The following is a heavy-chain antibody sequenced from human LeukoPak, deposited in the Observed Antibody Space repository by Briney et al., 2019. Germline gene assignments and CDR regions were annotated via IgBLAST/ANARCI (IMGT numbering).Heavy chain of an antibody. V-gene: IGHV3-48*03. Sequence: GGSLRLSCAASGFIFSSYDMNWVCHAPGEGMEWVSYISSSGSTIFYADSVRGRFTVSRDNAKNSLYLQMSSLRADDTAVYYCARDQYGSGDGYYMDVWGKGTTVTISS. CDR1: GFIFSSYD. D-gene: IGHD3-10*01. J-gene: IGHJ6*03. CDR3: ARDQYGSGDGYYMDV. CDR2: ISSSGSTI.